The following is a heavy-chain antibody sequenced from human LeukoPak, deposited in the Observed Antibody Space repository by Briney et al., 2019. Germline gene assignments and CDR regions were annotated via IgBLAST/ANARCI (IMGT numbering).Heavy chain of an antibody. Sequence: GGSLRLSCAASGFTFSSSAMSWVRQVPGKGLEWVSGISASGGSTYYADSVKGRFPISGDNSKNTLYLQMNSLRAEDTAVYYCAKVRWQQLVDFDYWGQGTLVTVSS. CDR1: GFTFSSSA. J-gene: IGHJ4*02. D-gene: IGHD6-13*01. V-gene: IGHV3-23*01. CDR3: AKVRWQQLVDFDY. CDR2: ISASGGST.